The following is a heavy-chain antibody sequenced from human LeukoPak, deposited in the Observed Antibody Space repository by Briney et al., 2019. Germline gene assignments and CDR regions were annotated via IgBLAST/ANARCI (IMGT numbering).Heavy chain of an antibody. V-gene: IGHV3-30-3*01. D-gene: IGHD3-9*01. J-gene: IGHJ5*02. CDR2: ISYDGSKT. CDR1: GFLFGSYA. Sequence: GGSMRLSCEGSGFLFGSYAMHWVRQAPGKGLEWVAIISYDGSKTDYVDSVKGRFIVSRDNSKNTVYLEMKSLTGGDTAVYFCTCLYPTRAPDDWSDRWDRNWFDPWGQGTQVFVSS. CDR3: TCLYPTRAPDDWSDRWDRNWFDP.